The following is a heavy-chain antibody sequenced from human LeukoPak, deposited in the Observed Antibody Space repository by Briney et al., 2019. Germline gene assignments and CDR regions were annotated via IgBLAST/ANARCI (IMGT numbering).Heavy chain of an antibody. CDR1: GFTFSSYA. Sequence: GGSLRLSCAAPGFTFSSYAMHWVRQAPGKGLEWVAVISYDGSNKYYADSVKGRFTISRDNSKNTLYLQMNSLRAEDTAVYYCAKDPERGYSGYGDYWGQGTLVTVSS. V-gene: IGHV3-30-3*01. D-gene: IGHD5-12*01. J-gene: IGHJ4*02. CDR3: AKDPERGYSGYGDY. CDR2: ISYDGSNK.